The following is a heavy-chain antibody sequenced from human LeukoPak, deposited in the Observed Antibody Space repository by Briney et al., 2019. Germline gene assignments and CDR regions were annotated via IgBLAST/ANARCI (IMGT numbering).Heavy chain of an antibody. CDR3: AREPDYSDYLSGALDI. CDR2: AYYRSKWSN. D-gene: IGHD4-11*01. CDR1: GDSVSSNNAA. J-gene: IGHJ3*02. Sequence: SQTLSLTCALSGDSVSSNNAAWNWIRQSPSRGLEWLGRAYYRSKWSNHYAVSLKSRITINPDTSKNQFSLQLNSVTPEDTAVYYCAREPDYSDYLSGALDIWGQGTMVTVSS. V-gene: IGHV6-1*01.